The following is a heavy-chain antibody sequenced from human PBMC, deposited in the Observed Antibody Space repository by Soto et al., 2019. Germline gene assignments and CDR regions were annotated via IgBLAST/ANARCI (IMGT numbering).Heavy chain of an antibody. CDR1: GFTFSSYG. D-gene: IGHD3-22*01. CDR2: IWYDGSNK. CDR3: AREMTVVVTDYYGMDV. J-gene: IGHJ6*02. V-gene: IGHV3-33*01. Sequence: PGGSLRLSCAASGFTFSSYGMHWVRQAPGKGLEWVAVIWYDGSNKYYADSVKGRFTISRDNSKNTLYLQMNSLRAEDTAVYYCAREMTVVVTDYYGMDVWGQGTTVTVSS.